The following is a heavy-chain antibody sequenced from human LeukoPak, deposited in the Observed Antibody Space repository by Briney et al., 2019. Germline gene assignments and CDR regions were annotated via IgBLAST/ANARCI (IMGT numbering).Heavy chain of an antibody. CDR2: ISAYNGNT. CDR1: GYTLTSYG. CDR3: ARVSKRCSSPSCYAQPQDY. V-gene: IGHV1-18*01. D-gene: IGHD2-2*01. J-gene: IGHJ4*02. Sequence: ASVKVSCKAPGYTLTSYGISWVRQAPGQGLEWMGWISAYNGNTNYAQKLQGRVTMTTDTSTSTAYMELRSLRSDDTAVYYCARVSKRCSSPSCYAQPQDYWGQGTLVTVSS.